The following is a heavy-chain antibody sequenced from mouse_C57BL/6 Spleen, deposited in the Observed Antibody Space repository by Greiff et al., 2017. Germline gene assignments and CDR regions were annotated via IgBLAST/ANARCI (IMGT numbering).Heavy chain of an antibody. V-gene: IGHV2-3*01. CDR3: AKFPDYYGSSYVDWYFDV. Sequence: QVHVKQSGPGLVAPSQSLSITCTVSGFSLTSYGVSWVRQPPGKGLEWLGVVWGDGSTNYHSALISRLSISKDNSKSQVFLKLNSLQTDDTATYYCAKFPDYYGSSYVDWYFDVWGTGTTVTVSS. D-gene: IGHD1-1*01. CDR1: GFSLTSYG. J-gene: IGHJ1*03. CDR2: VWGDGST.